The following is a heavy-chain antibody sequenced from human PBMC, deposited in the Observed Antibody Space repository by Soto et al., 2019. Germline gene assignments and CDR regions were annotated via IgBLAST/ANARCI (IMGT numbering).Heavy chain of an antibody. Sequence: PGESLKISCKGSGYSFTNYWIAWVRQMPGKGLECMGIIYPGDSDTRYSPSFQGQVTISADKSISTAYLQWSSLKASDTAIYYCARNYASGSFYYYFDAWGQGTRVTV. V-gene: IGHV5-51*01. CDR2: IYPGDSDT. D-gene: IGHD3-10*01. J-gene: IGHJ5*02. CDR1: GYSFTNYW. CDR3: ARNYASGSFYYYFDA.